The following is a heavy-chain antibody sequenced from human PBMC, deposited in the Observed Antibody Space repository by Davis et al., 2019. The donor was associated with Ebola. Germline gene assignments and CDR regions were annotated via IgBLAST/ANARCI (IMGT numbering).Heavy chain of an antibody. J-gene: IGHJ6*03. CDR1: GFTFSNYA. CDR3: ARDRSSRTPKYYYYYYYMDV. Sequence: PGGSLRLSCAASGFTFSNYAMSWVRQAPGKGLEWVSDINNSGGSTYYADSVKGRFTISRDNSKNTLYLQLSSLRVEDTAVYYCARDRSSRTPKYYYYYYYMDVWGKGTTVTVSS. CDR2: INNSGGST. D-gene: IGHD6-13*01. V-gene: IGHV3-23*01.